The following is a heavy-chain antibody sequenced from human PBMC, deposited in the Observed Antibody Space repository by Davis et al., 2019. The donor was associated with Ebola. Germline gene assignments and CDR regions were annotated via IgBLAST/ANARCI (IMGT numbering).Heavy chain of an antibody. D-gene: IGHD2-2*01. Sequence: PGGSLRLSCAASGFTFSRTWMHWVRQAPGKGLMWVSRINADGTNTGYADSVKGRFTISRDNAKNTLYLQMSSLRAEDTAMYFCASEQPPYQFDYWGQGTLVTVSS. CDR3: ASEQPPYQFDY. CDR2: INADGTNT. CDR1: GFTFSRTW. V-gene: IGHV3-74*01. J-gene: IGHJ4*02.